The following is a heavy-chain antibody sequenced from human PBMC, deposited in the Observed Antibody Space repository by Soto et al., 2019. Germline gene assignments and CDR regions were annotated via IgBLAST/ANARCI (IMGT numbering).Heavy chain of an antibody. CDR2: VYYSGST. D-gene: IGHD3-9*01. CDR1: NGSIITYY. J-gene: IGHJ5*02. CDR3: VRDYLLTGFDT. V-gene: IGHV4-59*01. Sequence: PSETLSLTCSVSNGSIITYYWTWVRQPPGKGLEWIGYVYYSGSTNYNPSLKSRVAMSIDTSKNQFSLELKSVAAADTATYYCVRDYLLTGFDTWGQGTLVTVS.